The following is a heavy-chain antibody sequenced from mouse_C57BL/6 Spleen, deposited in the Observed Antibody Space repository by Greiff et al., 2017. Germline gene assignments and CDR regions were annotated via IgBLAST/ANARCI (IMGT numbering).Heavy chain of an antibody. V-gene: IGHV5-17*01. CDR2: ISSGSSTI. CDR1: GFTFSDYG. CDR3: ARNWEGYFDD. D-gene: IGHD4-1*01. J-gene: IGHJ2*01. Sequence: EVKLVESGGGLVKPGGSLKLSCAASGFTFSDYGMHWVRQAPEKGLEWVAYISSGSSTIYYADTVKGRFTISRDNAKNTLFLQMTSLRSEDTAMYYCARNWEGYFDDWGQGTTLTVSS.